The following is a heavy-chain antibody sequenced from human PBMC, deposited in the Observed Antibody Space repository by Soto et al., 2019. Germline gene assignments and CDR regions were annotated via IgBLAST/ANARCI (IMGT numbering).Heavy chain of an antibody. V-gene: IGHV1-69*05. D-gene: IGHD6-13*01. J-gene: IGHJ5*02. Sequence: SVKVSCKASGGTFSSYAISWVRQAPGQGLEWMGGIIPIFGTTNYAQKFQGRVTMTTDNSTSTAYMELSSLRSEDTAVYYCARPRRRSSSWYRGWFDPWGQGTLVTVSS. CDR2: IIPIFGTT. CDR1: GGTFSSYA. CDR3: ARPRRRSSSWYRGWFDP.